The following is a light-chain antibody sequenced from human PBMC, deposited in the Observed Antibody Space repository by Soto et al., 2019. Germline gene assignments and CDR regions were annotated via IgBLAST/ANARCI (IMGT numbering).Light chain of an antibody. CDR3: QQRYSMPLT. CDR2: EAS. V-gene: IGKV1-39*01. J-gene: IGKJ3*01. Sequence: DIQMTQSPSSLSASVGDRVTITCRASQSISSHLNWYQQKPGKAPQLLIYEASSLQGGVQSRFSGSGSGTDFTLTISRLQADDFAIYYCQQRYSMPLTFGPGTRVDI. CDR1: QSISSH.